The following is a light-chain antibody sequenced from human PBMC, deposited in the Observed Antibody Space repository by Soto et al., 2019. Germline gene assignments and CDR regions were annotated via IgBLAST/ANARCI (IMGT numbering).Light chain of an antibody. V-gene: IGLV4-69*01. CDR3: QTWVTGIQV. Sequence: QSVLTQSPSASASLGASVKLTCTLSSGHSSYAIAWHQQRPEKGPRYLMKPNSDGSHSKGDGIPDRFSGSSSGAERYLTISSLQSEDEADYYCQTWVTGIQVFGGGTKLTVL. CDR1: SGHSSYA. J-gene: IGLJ2*01. CDR2: PNSDGSH.